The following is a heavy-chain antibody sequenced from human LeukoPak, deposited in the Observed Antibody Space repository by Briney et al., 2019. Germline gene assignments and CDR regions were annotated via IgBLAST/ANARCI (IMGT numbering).Heavy chain of an antibody. V-gene: IGHV3-23*01. Sequence: PGGSLRLSCAASGFTLSSFATSGVRHAPGEGLEWVSAISGSGGSTYYADAMKGRFTIPRDNSKNTLYLQMNSLRAEDTAVYYCAKGPSVWFGELLSSYYYYGMDVWGQGTTVTASS. CDR3: AKGPSVWFGELLSSYYYYGMDV. D-gene: IGHD3-10*01. CDR1: GFTLSSFA. J-gene: IGHJ6*02. CDR2: ISGSGGST.